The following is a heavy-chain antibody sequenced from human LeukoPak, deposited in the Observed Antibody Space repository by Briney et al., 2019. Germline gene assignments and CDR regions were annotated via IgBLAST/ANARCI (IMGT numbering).Heavy chain of an antibody. Sequence: GGSLRLSCAASGFTFGSYWMTWMRQTPGKGLEWVANIKTDGSETYYLDSVKGRFTVSRDNAKNSLFLQMNSLRAEDTAIYYCVRDYVWGTSESDYWGQGILVTVSS. D-gene: IGHD3-16*01. CDR1: GFTFGSYW. CDR3: VRDYVWGTSESDY. CDR2: IKTDGSET. J-gene: IGHJ4*02. V-gene: IGHV3-7*01.